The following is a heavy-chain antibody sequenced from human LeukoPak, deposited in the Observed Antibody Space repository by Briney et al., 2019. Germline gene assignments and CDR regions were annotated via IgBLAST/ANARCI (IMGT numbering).Heavy chain of an antibody. J-gene: IGHJ5*02. CDR1: SGYISGYY. D-gene: IGHD1-26*01. Sequence: SETLSLTCSVSSGYISGYYWSWIRQPPGRGLEWIAYIHYTGGAKYNASLKSQVTMSVDTPKNQFSLRLNSVTAADTAVYYCARGGGGSPNWFDPWGPGTLVTVSS. CDR2: IHYTGGA. CDR3: ARGGGGSPNWFDP. V-gene: IGHV4-59*01.